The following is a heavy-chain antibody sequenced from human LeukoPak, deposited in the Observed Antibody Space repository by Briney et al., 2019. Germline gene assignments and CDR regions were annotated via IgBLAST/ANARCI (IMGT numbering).Heavy chain of an antibody. CDR3: TKDQSRLWSGTLGA. Sequence: GGSLRLSCSASGFTFHDYAMHWVRQTPGKGLEWVSHISEDGDSTNYADSVRGRFTISRDNSKNSLYLQMNSLRTEDTALYYCTKDQSRLWSGTLGAWGPGTLVTVSS. CDR1: GFTFHDYA. D-gene: IGHD3-3*01. CDR2: ISEDGDST. V-gene: IGHV3-43*02. J-gene: IGHJ5*02.